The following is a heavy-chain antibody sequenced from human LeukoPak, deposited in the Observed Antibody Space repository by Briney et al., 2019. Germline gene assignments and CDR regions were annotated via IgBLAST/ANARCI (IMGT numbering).Heavy chain of an antibody. V-gene: IGHV4-31*03. CDR2: IYYSGST. J-gene: IGHJ3*02. CDR3: ARVPGSIRYFDWLLGGGAFDI. CDR1: GGSISSGGYY. Sequence: NPSETLSLTCTVSGGSISSGGYYWSWIRQHPGKGLEWIGYIYYSGSTYYNPSLKSRVTISVDTSKNQFSLKLSSVTAADTAVYYCARVPGSIRYFDWLLGGGAFDIWGQGTMVTVSS. D-gene: IGHD3-9*01.